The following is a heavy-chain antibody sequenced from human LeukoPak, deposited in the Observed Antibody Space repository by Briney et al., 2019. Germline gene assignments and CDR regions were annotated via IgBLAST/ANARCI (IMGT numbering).Heavy chain of an antibody. J-gene: IGHJ4*02. Sequence: ASVKVSCKASGYTFTTYAMNWVRQAPGQGLEWMGWISAYNGNTNYAQKLQGRVTMTTDTSTSTAYMELRSLRSDDPAVYYCARSGMARRGGSSDYWGQGTLVTVSS. CDR2: ISAYNGNT. CDR1: GYTFTTYA. V-gene: IGHV1-18*01. D-gene: IGHD6-6*01. CDR3: ARSGMARRGGSSDY.